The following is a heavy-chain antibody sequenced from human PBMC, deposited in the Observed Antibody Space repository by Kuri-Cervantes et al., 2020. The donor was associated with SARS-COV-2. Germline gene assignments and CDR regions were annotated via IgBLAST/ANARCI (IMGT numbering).Heavy chain of an antibody. Sequence: GSLRLSCTVSGYSISSGYYWGWTRQPPGKGLEWIGTIYHSGTTYYSPSLMSRATISVDKSNNQFSLELTSVTAADTAVYYCARGKGGDNDWFDPWGQGTLVTVSS. CDR1: GYSISSGYY. V-gene: IGHV4-38-2*02. J-gene: IGHJ5*02. D-gene: IGHD1-26*01. CDR2: IYHSGTT. CDR3: ARGKGGDNDWFDP.